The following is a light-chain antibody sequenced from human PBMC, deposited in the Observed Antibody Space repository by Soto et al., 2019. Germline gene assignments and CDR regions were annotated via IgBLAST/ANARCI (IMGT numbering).Light chain of an antibody. CDR3: MQSTQLPPT. CDR2: EVS. V-gene: IGKV2D-29*02. J-gene: IGKJ5*01. CDR1: QSLLHITGETF. Sequence: DVVMTQTPLSLSVAPGQPASISCKSSQSLLHITGETFLFWYLQKPGLSPQLLIYEVSTRVSGVPDRFSGSGSGTDFTLEISRVETDDVGIYYCMQSTQLPPTFGQGTRLEIK.